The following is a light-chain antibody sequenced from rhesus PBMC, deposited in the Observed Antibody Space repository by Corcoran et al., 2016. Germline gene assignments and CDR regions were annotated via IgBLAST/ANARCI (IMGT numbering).Light chain of an antibody. CDR2: YAS. V-gene: IGKV1-37*01. J-gene: IGKJ4*01. CDR1: QGISSY. Sequence: DIQMTQSPSSLSTSVGDIVTITCRASQGISSYLAWYQQKPGKAPKPLIYYASNLESGVPSRVSGRGSGPEFTLTISSLQPEDFATYYCQQYNSDPPTFGGGTKVEIK. CDR3: QQYNSDPPT.